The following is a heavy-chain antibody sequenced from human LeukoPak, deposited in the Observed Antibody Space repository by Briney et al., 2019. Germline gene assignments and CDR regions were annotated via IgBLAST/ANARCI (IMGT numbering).Heavy chain of an antibody. CDR2: VSYSGST. V-gene: IGHV4-59*11. CDR1: GGSISGQY. Sequence: SETLSLTCTVSGGSISGQYWSWIRQPPGKGLDWIGFVSYSGSTNYNPSLNGRVTISLDTSKNQFSLRLNSVTAADTAVYYCARGGASSRYFDYRGQGTLVTVSS. J-gene: IGHJ4*02. CDR3: ARGGASSRYFDY. D-gene: IGHD1-26*01.